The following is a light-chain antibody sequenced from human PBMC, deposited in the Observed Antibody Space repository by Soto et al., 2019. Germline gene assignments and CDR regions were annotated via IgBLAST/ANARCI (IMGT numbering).Light chain of an antibody. CDR1: SSDVGGYNF. CDR2: DVS. V-gene: IGLV2-11*01. J-gene: IGLJ3*02. Sequence: QSALTQPRSVSGSPGQSVTISCTGTSSDVGGYNFVSWYQQHPGKAPKLMIFDVSKRPSGVPDRFSGSKSGNPASLTISGLQAEDEADYYCCSYAGTYTFWVFGGGTQLTVL. CDR3: CSYAGTYTFWV.